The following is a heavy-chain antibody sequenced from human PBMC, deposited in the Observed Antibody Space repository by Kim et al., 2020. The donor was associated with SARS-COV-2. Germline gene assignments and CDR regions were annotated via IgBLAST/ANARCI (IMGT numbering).Heavy chain of an antibody. V-gene: IGHV3-30*03. CDR2: ISYDGSNK. J-gene: IGHJ4*02. D-gene: IGHD4-17*01. Sequence: GSLRLSCAASGFTFSSYGMHWVRQAPGKGLEWVAVISYDGSNKYFADPVKGRFTISRDNSKNTLYLQMNSLRAEDTAVYYCAMPEGRLYGDPYGWRDYFDCWGQGTLVTVSS. CDR1: GFTFSSYG. CDR3: AMPEGRLYGDPYGWRDYFDC.